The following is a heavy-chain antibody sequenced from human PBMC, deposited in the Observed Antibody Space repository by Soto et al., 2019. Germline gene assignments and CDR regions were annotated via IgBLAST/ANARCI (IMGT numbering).Heavy chain of an antibody. CDR3: VRQNFWSGYGGLDY. V-gene: IGHV4-34*01. CDR1: GGSFSGYY. Sequence: PSETLSLTCAVYGGSFSGYYWSWIRQPPGKGLEWIGEINHSGSTNYNPSLKSRVTISVDTSKNQFSLKLSSVTAADTAVYYCVRQNFWSGYGGLDYWGQGTLVTVSS. J-gene: IGHJ4*02. CDR2: INHSGST. D-gene: IGHD3-3*01.